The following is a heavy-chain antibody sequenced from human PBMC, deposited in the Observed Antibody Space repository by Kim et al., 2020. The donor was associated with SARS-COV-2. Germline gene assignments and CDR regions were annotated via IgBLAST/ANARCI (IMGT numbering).Heavy chain of an antibody. Sequence: GGSLRLSCAASGFTFSSYAMHWVRQAPGKGLEWVAVISYDGSNKYYADSVKGRFTISRDNSKNTLYLQMNSLRAEDTAVYYCARDGGEYCGGDCRGWFDPWGQGTLVTVSS. CDR3: ARDGGEYCGGDCRGWFDP. D-gene: IGHD2-21*02. V-gene: IGHV3-30*04. J-gene: IGHJ5*02. CDR2: ISYDGSNK. CDR1: GFTFSSYA.